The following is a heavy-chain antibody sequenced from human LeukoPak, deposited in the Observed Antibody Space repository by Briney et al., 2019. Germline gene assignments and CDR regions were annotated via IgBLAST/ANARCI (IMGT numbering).Heavy chain of an antibody. CDR1: GVTGRNTY. V-gene: IGHV3-53*01. Sequence: GGSMRRSCAASGVTGRNTYMNWVRQAPGEGLEWVSVIYSDASTYYADSVKGRFTISRDNSKNTLYLQMNSLRAEDTAVYYCARDQSYYGMDVWGQGTTVTVSS. CDR3: ARDQSYYGMDV. CDR2: IYSDAST. J-gene: IGHJ6*02.